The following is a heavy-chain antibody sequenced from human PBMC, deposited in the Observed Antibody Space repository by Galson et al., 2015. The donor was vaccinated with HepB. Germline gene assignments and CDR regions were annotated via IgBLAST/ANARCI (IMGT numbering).Heavy chain of an antibody. D-gene: IGHD2-15*01. Sequence: SVKVSCKASGYTFSSYSITWVRQAPAQGLEWMGWISAYNRQTDFAQKFQGRLTMTADTSTSTAYMELRSLRSDDTAMYYCARGALVAVAGATQRNWFGPWGQGTLVTVSS. CDR2: ISAYNRQT. V-gene: IGHV1-18*01. CDR3: ARGALVAVAGATQRNWFGP. J-gene: IGHJ5*02. CDR1: GYTFSSYS.